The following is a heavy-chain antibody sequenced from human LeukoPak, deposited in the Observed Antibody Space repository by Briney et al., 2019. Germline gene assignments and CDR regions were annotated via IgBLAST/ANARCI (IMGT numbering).Heavy chain of an antibody. CDR1: GFIFTNYW. J-gene: IGHJ6*02. D-gene: IGHD3-10*01. CDR3: ARFGFSGTMDV. Sequence: PGGSLRLSCAACGFIFTNYWMRWVRQAPGEGLEWVANIKNDESEKYYVGSVKGRFTISRDNAKNLVYLQMNSPRGEDTAVYYCARFGFSGTMDVWGQGTAVTVSS. CDR2: IKNDESEK. V-gene: IGHV3-7*01.